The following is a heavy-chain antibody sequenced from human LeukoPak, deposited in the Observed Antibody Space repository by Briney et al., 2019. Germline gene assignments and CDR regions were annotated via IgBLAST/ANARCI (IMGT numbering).Heavy chain of an antibody. Sequence: GGSLRLSCAASGFTFSSYAMSWVRQAPGKGLEWVSAISGSGGSTYYADSVKGRFTISRDNSKNTLYLQMNSLRAEDTAVYYCAHSGYRYGYGGYWGQGTLVTVSS. D-gene: IGHD5-18*01. V-gene: IGHV3-23*01. J-gene: IGHJ4*02. CDR2: ISGSGGST. CDR1: GFTFSSYA. CDR3: AHSGYRYGYGGY.